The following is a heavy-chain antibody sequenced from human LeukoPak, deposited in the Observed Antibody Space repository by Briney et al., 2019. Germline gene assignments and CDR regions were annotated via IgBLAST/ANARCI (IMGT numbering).Heavy chain of an antibody. CDR1: GFTFSSYA. CDR3: ARDSTMLDYYYGMDV. V-gene: IGHV3-30-3*01. D-gene: IGHD3-10*01. Sequence: PGRSLRLSCAASGFTFSSYAMRWVRQAPGKGLEWVAVISYDGSNKYYADSVEGRFTISRDNSKNTLYLQMNSLRAEDTAVYYCARDSTMLDYYYGMDVWGQGTTVTVSS. J-gene: IGHJ6*02. CDR2: ISYDGSNK.